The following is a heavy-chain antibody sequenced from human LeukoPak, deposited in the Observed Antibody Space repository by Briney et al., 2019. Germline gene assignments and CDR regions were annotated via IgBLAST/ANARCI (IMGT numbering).Heavy chain of an antibody. D-gene: IGHD2-2*01. V-gene: IGHV3-48*01. CDR1: GFTFSSYT. J-gene: IGHJ5*02. Sequence: QPGSSLRLSCAASGFTFSSYTMHWVRQAPGKGLEWVSYISRSITTIYYADSVKGRFTISRDNAENSLYLQMNGLRAEDTAVYYCARDDCSTSSCQKHQNWFDPWGQGTLVTVSS. CDR3: ARDDCSTSSCQKHQNWFDP. CDR2: ISRSITTI.